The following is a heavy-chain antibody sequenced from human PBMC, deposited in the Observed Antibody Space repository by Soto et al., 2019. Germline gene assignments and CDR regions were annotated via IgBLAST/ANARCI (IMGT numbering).Heavy chain of an antibody. Sequence: QVQLVESGGGVVQPGRSLRLSCAASGFTFSSYAMHWVRQAPGKGLEWVAVISYDGSNKYYADSVKGRFTISRDNSKNTLELQMNSLRAEDTAVYYCARESGIAAAGGGDAFDIWGQGTMVTVSS. D-gene: IGHD6-13*01. CDR1: GFTFSSYA. CDR3: ARESGIAAAGGGDAFDI. J-gene: IGHJ3*02. V-gene: IGHV3-30-3*01. CDR2: ISYDGSNK.